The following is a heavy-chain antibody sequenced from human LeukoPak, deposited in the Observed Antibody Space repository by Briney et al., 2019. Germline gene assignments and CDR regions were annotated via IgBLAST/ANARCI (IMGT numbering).Heavy chain of an antibody. CDR3: ARALRNYYDSSGYHDAFDI. Sequence: SETLSLTCTVSGGSISSYYWSWIRQPPGKGLEWIGYIYYSGSTNYNPSLKSRVTISVDTSKNQFSLKLSSVTAADTAVYYCARALRNYYDSSGYHDAFDIWGQGTMVTVSS. V-gene: IGHV4-59*01. D-gene: IGHD3-22*01. CDR1: GGSISSYY. J-gene: IGHJ3*02. CDR2: IYYSGST.